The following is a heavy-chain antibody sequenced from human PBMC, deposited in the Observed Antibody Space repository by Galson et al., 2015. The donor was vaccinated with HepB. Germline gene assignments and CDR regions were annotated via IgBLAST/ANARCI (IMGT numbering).Heavy chain of an antibody. CDR3: ASLYYDFWSGYAPRSPFDI. J-gene: IGHJ3*02. D-gene: IGHD3-3*01. CDR2: IDPSDSYT. Sequence: SGAEVKKPGESLRISCKGSGYSFTSYWISWVRQMPGKGLEWMGRIDPSDSYTNYSPSFQGHVTISADKSISTAYLQWSSLKASDTAMYYCASLYYDFWSGYAPRSPFDIWGQGTMVTVSS. CDR1: GYSFTSYW. V-gene: IGHV5-10-1*01.